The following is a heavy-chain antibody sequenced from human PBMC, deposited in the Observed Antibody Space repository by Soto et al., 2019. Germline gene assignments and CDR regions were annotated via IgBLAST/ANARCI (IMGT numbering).Heavy chain of an antibody. D-gene: IGHD2-15*01. CDR2: FSSGSSYT. CDR3: ARVPGGSQSGTMYYFDY. V-gene: IGHV3-11*05. CDR1: GFTFSDYY. Sequence: QVQLVESGGGLVKPGGSLRLSCAASGFTFSDYYMSWIRQAPGKGLEWVSYFSSGSSYTNYTDSVRGRFTISRDNAKNSLYLEMSSLRAEDTAVYYCARVPGGSQSGTMYYFDYWGQGTLVTVSS. J-gene: IGHJ4*02.